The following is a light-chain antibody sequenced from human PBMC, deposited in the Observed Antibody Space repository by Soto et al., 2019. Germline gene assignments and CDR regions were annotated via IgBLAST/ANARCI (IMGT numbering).Light chain of an antibody. CDR1: QSLSSS. CDR2: DAS. CDR3: QQRSNWALT. V-gene: IGKV3-11*01. Sequence: EIVLTQSPVTLSLSPGERATLSCRASQSLSSSLAWYQQKPGQAPRHLIHDASNRATGIPARFSGSGSGTDFTLTISSLEPEDFSVYYCQQRSNWALTFGGGSKVEIK. J-gene: IGKJ4*01.